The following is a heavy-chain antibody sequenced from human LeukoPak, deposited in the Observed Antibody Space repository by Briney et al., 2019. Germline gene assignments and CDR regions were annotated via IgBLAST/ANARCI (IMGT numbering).Heavy chain of an antibody. V-gene: IGHV1-2*06. CDR2: INPNSGGT. J-gene: IGHJ4*02. D-gene: IGHD6-19*01. CDR3: AREGSGWLQY. Sequence: GASVKVSCKASGYTFTSYYMHWVRQAPGQGLEWMGRINPNSGGTNYAQKFQGRVHITRGTSISTAYMELSRLRSDDTAVYYCAREGSGWLQYWGQGTLVTVSS. CDR1: GYTFTSYY.